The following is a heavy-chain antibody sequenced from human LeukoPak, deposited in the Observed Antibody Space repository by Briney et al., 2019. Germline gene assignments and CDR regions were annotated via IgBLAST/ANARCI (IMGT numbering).Heavy chain of an antibody. CDR1: GGSISNSYYY. V-gene: IGHV4-30-4*08. Sequence: SETLSLTCTVSGGSISNSYYYWGWTRQPPGKGLEWIGYIYYSGSTYYNPSLKSRVTISVDTSKNQFSLKLSSVTAADTAVYYCAREARAYYYDSSGYYYTDGFDYWGQGTLVTVSS. CDR3: AREARAYYYDSSGYYYTDGFDY. CDR2: IYYSGST. D-gene: IGHD3-22*01. J-gene: IGHJ4*02.